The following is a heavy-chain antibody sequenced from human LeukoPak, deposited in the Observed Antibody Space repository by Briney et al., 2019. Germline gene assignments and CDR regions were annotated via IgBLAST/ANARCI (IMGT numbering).Heavy chain of an antibody. CDR3: ARGERFGELLFFPIYYMDV. CDR2: ISYDGSNK. D-gene: IGHD3-10*01. V-gene: IGHV3-30*04. CDR1: GFTFSSYA. J-gene: IGHJ6*03. Sequence: GGSLRLSCAASGFTFSSYAMHWVRQAPGQGLEWVAVISYDGSNKYYADSVRGRFTISRDNSKNTLYLQMNSLRAEDTAVYYCARGERFGELLFFPIYYMDVWGKGTTVTVSS.